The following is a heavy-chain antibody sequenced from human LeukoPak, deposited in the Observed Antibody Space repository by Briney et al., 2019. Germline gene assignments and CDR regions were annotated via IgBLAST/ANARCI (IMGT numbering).Heavy chain of an antibody. CDR2: ISGSGGST. D-gene: IGHD3-22*01. V-gene: IGHV3-23*01. J-gene: IGHJ4*02. CDR3: AKDQKYYYDSSGFDY. CDR1: GFTFSSYA. Sequence: GGSLRLSCAASGFTFSSYAMSWVRQAPGKGLEWVSAISGSGGSTYYADSVKGRFTISRDNSKNTLYLQMNSLRAEDTAVYYCAKDQKYYYDSSGFDYWGQGTLVTVSS.